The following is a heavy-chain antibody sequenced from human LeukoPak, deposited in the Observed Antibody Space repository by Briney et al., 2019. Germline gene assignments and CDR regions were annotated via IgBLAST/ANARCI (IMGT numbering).Heavy chain of an antibody. CDR3: ARDVGGSSSFDY. Sequence: ASVKVSCKVSGYTLTELSMHWVRQAPGKGLEWMGGFDPEDGETIYAQKFQGRVTMTEDTSTDTAYMELSRLRSDDTAVYYCARDVGGSSSFDYWGQGTLVTVSS. CDR2: FDPEDGET. D-gene: IGHD3-16*01. CDR1: GYTLTELS. V-gene: IGHV1-24*01. J-gene: IGHJ4*02.